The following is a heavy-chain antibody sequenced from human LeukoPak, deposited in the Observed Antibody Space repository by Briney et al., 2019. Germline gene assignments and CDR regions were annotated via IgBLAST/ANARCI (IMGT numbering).Heavy chain of an antibody. D-gene: IGHD4-23*01. CDR1: GGSISSGDYY. Sequence: SETLSLTCTVSGGSISSGDYYWSWIRQPPGKGLEWIGYIYYSGNTNYNPSLKSRVTISVDTSKNQFSLKLSSVTAADTAVYYCARHSSVVTFDMDVWGLGTTVTVSS. V-gene: IGHV4-61*08. CDR2: IYYSGNT. J-gene: IGHJ6*02. CDR3: ARHSSVVTFDMDV.